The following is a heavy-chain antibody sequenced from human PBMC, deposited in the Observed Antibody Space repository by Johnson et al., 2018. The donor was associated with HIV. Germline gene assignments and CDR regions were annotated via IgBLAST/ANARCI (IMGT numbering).Heavy chain of an antibody. Sequence: VQLVESGGGVVQPGRSLRLSCAASGFTFSSYAMHWVRQAPGKGLEWVAVIWYDGSNKYYADSVKGRFTISRDNAKNSLYLQMNSLRAEDTAVYYCARERGAFDIWGQGTMVTVSS. V-gene: IGHV3-30*04. CDR3: ARERGAFDI. CDR2: IWYDGSNK. CDR1: GFTFSSYA. D-gene: IGHD1-26*01. J-gene: IGHJ3*02.